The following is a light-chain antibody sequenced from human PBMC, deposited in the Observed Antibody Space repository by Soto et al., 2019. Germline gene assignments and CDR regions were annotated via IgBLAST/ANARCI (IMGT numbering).Light chain of an antibody. CDR2: AAS. Sequence: AIRMTQAPSSFSASTGDRVTSTCRASQVISSYLAWYQQNPGKAPKLLFYAASTLQSGVPSRFSGSGSGIDFTLTMSCLQSEDFATYYCQHYYSYPRTCGQGTKVEIK. J-gene: IGKJ1*01. CDR3: QHYYSYPRT. V-gene: IGKV1-8*01. CDR1: QVISSY.